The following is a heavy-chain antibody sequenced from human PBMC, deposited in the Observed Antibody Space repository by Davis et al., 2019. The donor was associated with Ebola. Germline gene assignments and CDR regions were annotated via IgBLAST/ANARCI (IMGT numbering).Heavy chain of an antibody. J-gene: IGHJ4*02. CDR3: ARDRWIAAAGIDY. CDR2: ISYDGSNI. V-gene: IGHV3-30*03. CDR1: GFTFGSYG. D-gene: IGHD6-13*01. Sequence: GGSLRLSCAVSGFTFGSYGMHWVRQAPGKGLEWVAVISYDGSNIYYADSVEGRFTISRDNSKNTLYLQMNSLRAEDTAVYYCARDRWIAAAGIDYWGQGTLVTVSS.